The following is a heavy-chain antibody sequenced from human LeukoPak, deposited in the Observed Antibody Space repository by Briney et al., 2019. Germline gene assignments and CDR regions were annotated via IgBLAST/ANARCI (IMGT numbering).Heavy chain of an antibody. Sequence: SQTLSLTCTVSGGSITTGSYDWIWIRQTAGKGLEWIRRIYTTGSTDYNPSLKSRVTISVDTSNNQFSLRLTSVTAADTAVYYSARAPTSSTSRSSPFDLGGQGTMVTVSS. CDR2: IYTTGST. J-gene: IGHJ3*01. V-gene: IGHV4-61*02. CDR1: GGSITTGSYD. D-gene: IGHD2-2*01. CDR3: ARAPTSSTSRSSPFDL.